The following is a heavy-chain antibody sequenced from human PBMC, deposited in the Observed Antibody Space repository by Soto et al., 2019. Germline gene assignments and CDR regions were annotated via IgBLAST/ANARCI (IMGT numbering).Heavy chain of an antibody. V-gene: IGHV3-7*01. CDR2: ISGGASDK. J-gene: IGHJ4*02. CDR3: VREDWHRFDS. Sequence: EVQLVESGGRLVQPGGSLRLSCAASGFMFSAYWMSWVRQDPGKGLEWVATISGGASDKFYVDSVKGRFTISRDDSKNTVYLQMNSLRDEDTAVYYCVREDWHRFDSWGQGTLFTVSS. CDR1: GFMFSAYW. D-gene: IGHD2-21*01.